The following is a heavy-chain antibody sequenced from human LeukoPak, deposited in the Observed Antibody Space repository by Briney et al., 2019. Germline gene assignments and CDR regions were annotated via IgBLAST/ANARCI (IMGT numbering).Heavy chain of an antibody. J-gene: IGHJ4*02. CDR1: GFTFSSYA. CDR3: AKQGPKASWIAARAFDY. Sequence: PGGSLRLSCAASGFTFSSYAMSWVRQAPGKGLEWVSAISGSGGSTYYADSVKGRFTISRDNSKNTLYLRMNSLRAEDTAVYYCAKQGPKASWIAARAFDYWGQGTLVTVSS. D-gene: IGHD6-6*01. V-gene: IGHV3-23*01. CDR2: ISGSGGST.